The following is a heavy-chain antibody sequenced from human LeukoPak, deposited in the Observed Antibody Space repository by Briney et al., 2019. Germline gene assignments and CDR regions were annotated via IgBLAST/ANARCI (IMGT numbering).Heavy chain of an antibody. J-gene: IGHJ6*03. CDR1: GFIFNSYG. CDR2: IRYDGSNK. Sequence: GGSLRLSCATSGFIFNSYGMHWVRQAPGKGLEWVAFIRYDGSNKYYADSVKGRFTISRDNSKNTLYLQMNSLRAEDTAVYYCAKEYSSSWFSGLYYYYMDVWGKGTTVTVSS. CDR3: AKEYSSSWFSGLYYYYMDV. D-gene: IGHD6-13*01. V-gene: IGHV3-30*02.